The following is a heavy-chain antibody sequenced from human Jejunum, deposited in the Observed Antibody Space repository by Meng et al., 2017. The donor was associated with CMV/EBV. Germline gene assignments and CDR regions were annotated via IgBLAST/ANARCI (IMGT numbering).Heavy chain of an antibody. CDR1: GFIFTSYA. V-gene: IGHV1-18*01. CDR2: ISAYNGNT. J-gene: IGHJ4*02. Sequence: QVQLVQSGAEVKKPGASVKVSCEASGFIFTSYAISWVRQAPGQGLQYMGWISAYNGNTNYAQELQGRVTMTTDTSTSTAYMELRSLRFDDTVVYYCARFYCSSTSCPHVLFDYWGQGTLVTVSS. CDR3: ARFYCSSTSCPHVLFDY. D-gene: IGHD2-2*01.